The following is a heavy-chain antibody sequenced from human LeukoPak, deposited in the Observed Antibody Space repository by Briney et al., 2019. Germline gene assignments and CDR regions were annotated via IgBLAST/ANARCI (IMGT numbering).Heavy chain of an antibody. D-gene: IGHD2-8*01. V-gene: IGHV3-30*18. CDR2: ISYDGSNK. J-gene: IGHJ4*02. CDR3: AKGGYCTNGVCSDLDY. Sequence: AGGSLRLSCAASEFSVGSNYMTWVRQAPGKGLEWVAVISYDGSNKYYADSVKGRFTISRDNSKNTLYLQMNSLRAEDTAVYYCAKGGYCTNGVCSDLDYWGQGTLVTVSS. CDR1: EFSVGSNY.